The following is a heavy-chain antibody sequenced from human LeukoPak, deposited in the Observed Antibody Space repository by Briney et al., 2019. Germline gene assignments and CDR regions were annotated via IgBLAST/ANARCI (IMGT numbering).Heavy chain of an antibody. D-gene: IGHD3-10*01. V-gene: IGHV4-61*01. CDR2: IYYSGST. CDR3: AGLAVLLWFGELLPNWLDP. Sequence: PSETLSLTCTVSGGSVSSGSYYWSWIRQPPGKGLEWIGYIYYSGSTNYNPSLKSRVTISVDTSKNQFSLKLGSVTAADTAVYYCAGLAVLLWFGELLPNWLDPWGQGTLVTVSS. J-gene: IGHJ5*02. CDR1: GGSVSSGSYY.